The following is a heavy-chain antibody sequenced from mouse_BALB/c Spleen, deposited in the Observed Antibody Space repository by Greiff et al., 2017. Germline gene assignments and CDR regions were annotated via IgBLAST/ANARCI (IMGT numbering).Heavy chain of an antibody. J-gene: IGHJ2*01. CDR1: GFTFTDYY. V-gene: IGHV7-3*02. D-gene: IGHD2-4*01. CDR2: IRNKANGYTT. Sequence: EVKLVESGGGLVQPGGSLRLSCATSGFTFTDYYMSWVRQPPGKALEWLGFIRNKANGYTTEYSASVKGRFTISRDNSQSILYLQMNTLRAEDSATYYCARDYYDYDGGYFDYWGQGTTLTVSS. CDR3: ARDYYDYDGGYFDY.